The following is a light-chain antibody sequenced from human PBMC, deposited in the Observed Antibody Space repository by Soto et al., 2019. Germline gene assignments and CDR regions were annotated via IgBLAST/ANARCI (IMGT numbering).Light chain of an antibody. CDR3: QHYSSYPLT. V-gene: IGKV1-5*03. CDR2: KAS. CDR1: QSVSNL. Sequence: DIQMTQSPSTLSASVGDRVTITCRASQSVSNLLAWYQQKPGRAPTLLIYKASTLESGVPSRFSGSGSGTEFTLTISSLQPDDFATYYCQHYSSYPLTFGQGTRLEMK. J-gene: IGKJ5*01.